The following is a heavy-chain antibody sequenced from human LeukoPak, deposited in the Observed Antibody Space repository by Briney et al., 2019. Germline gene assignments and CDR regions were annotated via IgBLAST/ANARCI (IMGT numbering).Heavy chain of an antibody. Sequence: ASVKVSCKASGYTFTSFGISWVRQATGQGLEWMGWISAYNGNTNYAQKLQGRVTMTTDTSTSTAYMELRSLRSDDTAVYYCARDDRVVDGYKSRSFGFDYWGQGTLVTVSS. CDR3: ARDDRVVDGYKSRSFGFDY. D-gene: IGHD5-24*01. CDR2: ISAYNGNT. J-gene: IGHJ4*02. V-gene: IGHV1-18*01. CDR1: GYTFTSFG.